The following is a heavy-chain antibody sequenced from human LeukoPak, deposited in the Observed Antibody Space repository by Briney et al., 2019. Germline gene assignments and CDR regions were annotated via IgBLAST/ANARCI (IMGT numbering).Heavy chain of an antibody. CDR1: GFTSISYK. J-gene: IGHJ6*04. V-gene: IGHV3-48*03. D-gene: IGHD3-10*02. CDR2: ISSSGSTI. Sequence: GGSLRLSCAAPGFTSISYKLNWVPPAPGKGLEWVSYISSSGSTIYYADSVKGRFTISRDNAKNSLYLQMNSLRAEDTAVYYCAELGITMIGGVWGKGTTVTISS. CDR3: AELGITMIGGV.